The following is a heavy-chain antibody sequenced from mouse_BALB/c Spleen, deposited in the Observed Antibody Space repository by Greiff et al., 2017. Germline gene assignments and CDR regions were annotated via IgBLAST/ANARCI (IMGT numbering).Heavy chain of an antibody. J-gene: IGHJ2*01. CDR3: ARGIGDYGSSYFDY. Sequence: QVQLKQPGAELVMPGASVKMSCKASGYTFTDYWMHWVKQRPGQGLEWIGAIDTSDSYTSYNQKFKGKATLTVDESSSTAYMQLSSLTSEDSAVYYCARGIGDYGSSYFDYWGQGTTLTVSS. V-gene: IGHV1-69*01. CDR1: GYTFTDYW. D-gene: IGHD1-1*01. CDR2: IDTSDSYT.